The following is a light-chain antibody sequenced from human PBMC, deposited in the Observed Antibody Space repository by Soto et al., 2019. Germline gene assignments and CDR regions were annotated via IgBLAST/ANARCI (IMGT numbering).Light chain of an antibody. V-gene: IGKV3-15*01. CDR1: QSVSSN. Sequence: RATLSVSPGEIATLSCRASQSVSSNLAWYQQNLGQAPRLLIYAASTRATGIPARFSGSGSGTDFTFTISSLQPEDIATYYCQQYDNLPLTFGGGTKVDIK. CDR2: AAS. J-gene: IGKJ4*01. CDR3: QQYDNLPLT.